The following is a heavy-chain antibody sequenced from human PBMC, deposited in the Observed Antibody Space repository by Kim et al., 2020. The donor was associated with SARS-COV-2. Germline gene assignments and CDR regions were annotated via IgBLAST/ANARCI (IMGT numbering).Heavy chain of an antibody. V-gene: IGHV5-10-1*01. Sequence: GESLKISCKGSGYSFTSYWISWVRQMPGKGLEWMGRIDPSDSYTNYSPSFQGHVTISADKSISTAYLQWSSLKASDTAMYYCASLSIAARPGLTLSDYWGQGTLVTVSS. D-gene: IGHD6-6*01. J-gene: IGHJ4*02. CDR2: IDPSDSYT. CDR1: GYSFTSYW. CDR3: ASLSIAARPGLTLSDY.